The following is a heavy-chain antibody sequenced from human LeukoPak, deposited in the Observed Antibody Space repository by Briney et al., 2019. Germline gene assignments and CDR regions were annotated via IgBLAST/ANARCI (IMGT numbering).Heavy chain of an antibody. CDR1: GYTFSSYF. Sequence: GASVKVSCKASGYTFSSYFMHWVRQAPGQGLEWMGGIIPIFGTANYAQKFQGRVTITADEPTSTAHMELSSLRSEDTAVYYCARCSLSGYDFWSGYYLDYWGQGTLVTVSS. V-gene: IGHV1-69*13. CDR3: ARCSLSGYDFWSGYYLDY. CDR2: IIPIFGTA. J-gene: IGHJ4*02. D-gene: IGHD3-3*01.